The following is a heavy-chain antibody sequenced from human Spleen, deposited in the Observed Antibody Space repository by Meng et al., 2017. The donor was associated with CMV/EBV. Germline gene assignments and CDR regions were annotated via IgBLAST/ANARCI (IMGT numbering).Heavy chain of an antibody. J-gene: IGHJ4*02. CDR3: ARVVTALWGYYFDY. CDR1: GGSISSSSYY. CDR2: IYYSGST. Sequence: QLQLQESGPGTVGPSETLSLTCTVSGGSISSSSYYWGWIRQPPGKGLEWIGSIYYSGSTYYNPSLKSRVTISVDRSKNQFSLKLSSVTAADTAVYYCARVVTALWGYYFDYWGQGTLVTVSS. D-gene: IGHD2-21*02. V-gene: IGHV4-39*07.